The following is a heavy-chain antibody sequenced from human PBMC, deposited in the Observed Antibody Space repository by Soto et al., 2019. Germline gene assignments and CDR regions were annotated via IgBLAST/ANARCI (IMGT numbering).Heavy chain of an antibody. Sequence: LSLTCAVYGGSFSGYYWSWIRQPPGKGLEWIGEINHSGSTNYNPSLKSRVTISVDTSKNQFSLKLSSVTAEDTAVYYCAKEPSYSSGRTEFTLWGQGTLVTVSS. J-gene: IGHJ4*02. CDR1: GGSFSGYY. V-gene: IGHV4-34*01. CDR3: AKEPSYSSGRTEFTL. D-gene: IGHD6-19*01. CDR2: INHSGST.